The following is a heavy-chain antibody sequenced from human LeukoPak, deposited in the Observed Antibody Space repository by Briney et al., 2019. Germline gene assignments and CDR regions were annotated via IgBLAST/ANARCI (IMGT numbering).Heavy chain of an antibody. J-gene: IGHJ4*02. CDR2: IDPDGSDI. V-gene: IGHV3-7*04. CDR1: GLTSSNSW. CDR3: VRGSSSY. Sequence: PGGSLRLSCAVSGLTSSNSWMSWVRQAPGKGLEWVANIDPDGSDIYYVDSVKGRFTVSRDNAKNSLYLQMNSLRVEDTATYYCVRGSSSYWGQGTLVTVSS.